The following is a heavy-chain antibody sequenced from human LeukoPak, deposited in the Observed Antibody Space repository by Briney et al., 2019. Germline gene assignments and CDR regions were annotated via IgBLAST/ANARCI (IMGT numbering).Heavy chain of an antibody. D-gene: IGHD1-26*01. J-gene: IGHJ3*02. CDR3: ARDGGVGATVDAFDI. V-gene: IGHV3-7*01. CDR1: GFTFSSYW. CDR2: IKQDGSEK. Sequence: GGSLRLSCAASGFTFSSYWMSWVRQAPGKGLEWVANIKQDGSEKYYVDSVKGRFTISRDNAKNSLYLQMNSLRAEDTAVYYCARDGGVGATVDAFDIWGQGTMVTVSS.